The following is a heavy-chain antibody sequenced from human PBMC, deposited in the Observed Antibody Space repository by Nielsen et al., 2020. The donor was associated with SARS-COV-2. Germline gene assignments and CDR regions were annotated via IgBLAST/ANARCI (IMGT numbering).Heavy chain of an antibody. Sequence: GGSLRLSCAASGFTFSSYGMHWVRQAPGKGLEWVAVISYDGSNKYYADSVKGRFTISRDNSKNTLYLQMNSLRAEDTAVYYCAKDRGYLWFDPWGQGTLVTVPS. CDR3: AKDRGYLWFDP. J-gene: IGHJ5*02. CDR2: ISYDGSNK. D-gene: IGHD3-10*01. V-gene: IGHV3-30*18. CDR1: GFTFSSYG.